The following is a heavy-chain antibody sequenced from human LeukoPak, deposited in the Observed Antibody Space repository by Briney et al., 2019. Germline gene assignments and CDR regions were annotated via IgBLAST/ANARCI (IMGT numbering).Heavy chain of an antibody. D-gene: IGHD5-24*01. CDR3: ASGRRNGYLYWDN. Sequence: SETLFLTCTVSGGSISSTSYYWGWIRQPPGRGLEWIGDIYYSGTSDYNSSLKSRVTISVDTSKNQFSLKLSSLTAADTAVYYCASGRRNGYLYWDNWGQGTLGTVSS. CDR1: GGSISSTSYY. V-gene: IGHV4-39*07. J-gene: IGHJ4*02. CDR2: IYYSGTS.